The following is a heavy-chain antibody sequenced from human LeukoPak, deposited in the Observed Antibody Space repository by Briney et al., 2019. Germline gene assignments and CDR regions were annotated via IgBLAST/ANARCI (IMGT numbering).Heavy chain of an antibody. CDR3: ARDSATWHGCLFDY. CDR1: GGSISSYY. Sequence: SETLSLTCTVSGGSISSYYWSWIRQPAGKGLEWIGRIYTSGNTNYNPSLKSRVTMSVDTSKNQFSLKLNSVTAADTAVYYCARDSATWHGCLFDYWGQGTLVTVSS. D-gene: IGHD4/OR15-4a*01. CDR2: IYTSGNT. J-gene: IGHJ4*02. V-gene: IGHV4-4*07.